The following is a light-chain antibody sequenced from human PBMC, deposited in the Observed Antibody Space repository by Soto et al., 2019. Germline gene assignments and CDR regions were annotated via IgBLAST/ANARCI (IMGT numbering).Light chain of an antibody. V-gene: IGLV2-14*03. CDR3: SSYSSGSTPFV. Sequence: QSVLTQPASVSGSPGQSITIFCTGTSSDVGGYNYVSWYQQHPGKAPKLIIYDVGDRPSGVSGRFSGSKSGNTASLTISGLQAEDEATYFCSSYSSGSTPFVFGPGTKVTVL. J-gene: IGLJ1*01. CDR2: DVG. CDR1: SSDVGGYNY.